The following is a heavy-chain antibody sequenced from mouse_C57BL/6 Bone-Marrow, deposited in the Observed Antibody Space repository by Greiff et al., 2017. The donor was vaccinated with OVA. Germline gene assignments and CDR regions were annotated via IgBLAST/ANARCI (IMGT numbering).Heavy chain of an antibody. J-gene: IGHJ3*01. V-gene: IGHV1-61*01. Sequence: VQLQQPGAELVRPGSSVKLSCKASGYTLTSYWMDWVKQRPGQGLEWIGNIYPSDSETHYNQKFKDKATLTVDKSSSTAYMQLSSLTAEDSAVYYCARLEGYYPAWFAYWGQGTLVTVSA. D-gene: IGHD2-3*01. CDR2: IYPSDSET. CDR3: ARLEGYYPAWFAY. CDR1: GYTLTSYW.